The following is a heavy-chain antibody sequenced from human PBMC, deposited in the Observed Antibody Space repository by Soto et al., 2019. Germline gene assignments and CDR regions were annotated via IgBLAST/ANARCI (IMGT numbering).Heavy chain of an antibody. CDR1: GFSLSTNGVG. CDR2: IYWDDDK. J-gene: IGHJ5*02. CDR3: GHRRPPYNFFDP. V-gene: IGHV2-5*02. Sequence: SGPTLVNPTQTLTLTCTFSGFSLSTNGVGVGWIRQPPGKALEWLALIYWDDDKRYSQSLKSRLTITKDTSKNQVVLTMTNMDPVDTATYYCGHRRPPYNFFDPWGQGTLVTVSS.